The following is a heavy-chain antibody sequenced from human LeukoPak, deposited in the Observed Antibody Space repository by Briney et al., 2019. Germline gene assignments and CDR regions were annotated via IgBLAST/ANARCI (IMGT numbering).Heavy chain of an antibody. Sequence: QPGGSLRLSCAASGFIFTDYWMYWVRQAPGRGLAWVANIKEDGSEKNYVDSVKGRFTISRDNAKNSLYLQMNSLRAEDTAVYYCARDHGSGYSIPPWGQGTLVTVSS. CDR3: ARDHGSGYSIPP. V-gene: IGHV3-7*01. J-gene: IGHJ4*02. CDR1: GFIFTDYW. D-gene: IGHD3-22*01. CDR2: IKEDGSEK.